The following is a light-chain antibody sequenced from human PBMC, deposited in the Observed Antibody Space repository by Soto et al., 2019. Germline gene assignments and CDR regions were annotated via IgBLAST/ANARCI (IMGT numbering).Light chain of an antibody. V-gene: IGKV1-5*01. CDR1: QSISSW. CDR3: QRYNNWPPAT. Sequence: DTQMTQSPSTLSASFGDRVTIACRASQSISSWLAWYQQKLGRAPRLLIYDASSLESGGPSRFSGSGYGTEFALTIISLQSEDFAVYYCQRYNNWPPATFGQGTKVDIK. CDR2: DAS. J-gene: IGKJ1*01.